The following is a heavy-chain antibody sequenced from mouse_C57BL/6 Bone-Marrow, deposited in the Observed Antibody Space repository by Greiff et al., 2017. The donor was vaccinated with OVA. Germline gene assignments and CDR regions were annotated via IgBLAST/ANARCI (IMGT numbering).Heavy chain of an antibody. V-gene: IGHV1-64*01. CDR2: IHPNSGST. CDR1: GYTFTSYW. Sequence: QVQLKQSGAELVKPGASVKLSCKASGYTFTSYWMHWVKQRPGQGLEWIGMIHPNSGSTNYNEKFKSKATLTVDKSSSTAYMQLSSLTSEDSAVYYCATTPLWYFDVWGTGTTVTVSS. J-gene: IGHJ1*03. CDR3: ATTPLWYFDV.